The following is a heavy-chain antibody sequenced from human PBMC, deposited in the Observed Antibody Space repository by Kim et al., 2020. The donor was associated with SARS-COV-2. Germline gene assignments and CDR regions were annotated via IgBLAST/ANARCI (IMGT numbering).Heavy chain of an antibody. Sequence: SETLSLTCTVSGGSISSGDYYWSWIRQPPGKGLEWIGYIYYSGSTYYNPSLKSRVTISVDTSKNQFSLKLSSVTAADTAVYYCARENLQYSYGPSYWGQGTLVTVSS. V-gene: IGHV4-30-4*01. D-gene: IGHD5-18*01. CDR2: IYYSGST. CDR1: GGSISSGDYY. CDR3: ARENLQYSYGPSY. J-gene: IGHJ4*02.